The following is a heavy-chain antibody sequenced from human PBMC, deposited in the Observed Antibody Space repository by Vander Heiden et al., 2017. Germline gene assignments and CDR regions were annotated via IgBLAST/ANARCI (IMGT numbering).Heavy chain of an antibody. CDR2: ISAYNGNT. Sequence: QVQLVQSGAEVKKPGASVKVSCKASGYTFTSYAITWLRQAPGQGLEWMGWISAYNGNTNYAQKLQGRVTMTTDTSTSTAYMELRSLRSDDTAVYYCARETSEGYDFWSGYPYADYWGQGTLVTVSS. D-gene: IGHD3-3*01. J-gene: IGHJ4*02. CDR3: ARETSEGYDFWSGYPYADY. CDR1: GYTFTSYA. V-gene: IGHV1-18*01.